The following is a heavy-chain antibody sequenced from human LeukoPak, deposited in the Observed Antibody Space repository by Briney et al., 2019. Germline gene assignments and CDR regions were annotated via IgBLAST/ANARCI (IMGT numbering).Heavy chain of an antibody. D-gene: IGHD3-16*02. V-gene: IGHV4-39*07. CDR3: ARALYTITFGGVIVIVPRGFDY. J-gene: IGHJ4*02. Sequence: PSETLSLTCTVSGGSISSSSYYWGWIRQPPGKGLEWIGSIYHSGSTYYNPSLKSRVTISVDTSKNQFSLKLSSVTAADTAVYYCARALYTITFGGVIVIVPRGFDYWGQGTLVTVS. CDR1: GGSISSSSYY. CDR2: IYHSGST.